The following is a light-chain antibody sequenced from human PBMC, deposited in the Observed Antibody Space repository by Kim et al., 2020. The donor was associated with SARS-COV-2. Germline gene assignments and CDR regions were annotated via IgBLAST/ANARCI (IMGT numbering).Light chain of an antibody. CDR1: SSNIGAGYD. Sequence: RVTISCTGCSSNIGAGYDVHWYQQLPGTAPKLLIYGNSNRPSGVPDRFSGSKSGTSASLAITGLQAEDEADYYCQSYDSSLSGWVFGGGTKLTVL. CDR2: GNS. CDR3: QSYDSSLSGWV. J-gene: IGLJ3*02. V-gene: IGLV1-40*01.